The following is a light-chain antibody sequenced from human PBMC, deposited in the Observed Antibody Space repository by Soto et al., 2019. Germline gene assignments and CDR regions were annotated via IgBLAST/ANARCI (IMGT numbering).Light chain of an antibody. CDR3: SSYTSSYLAV. CDR2: DVS. Sequence: QSALTQPASVSGSPGQSITISCTGTSSDVGGYNYVSWYQQHPGKAPKLMIYDVSNRPSGVSNRFSGSKSGNTASLTISGLQAEDEADYYCSSYTSSYLAVFGGGTKLTVL. J-gene: IGLJ3*02. CDR1: SSDVGGYNY. V-gene: IGLV2-14*01.